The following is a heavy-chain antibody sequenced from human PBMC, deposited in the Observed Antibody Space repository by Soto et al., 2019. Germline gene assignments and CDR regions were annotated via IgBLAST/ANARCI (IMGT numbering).Heavy chain of an antibody. D-gene: IGHD4-17*01. CDR1: GGSISSYY. J-gene: IGHJ6*02. Sequence: PSETLSLTCTVSGGSISSYYWSWIRQPPGKGLEWIGYIYYSGSTNYNPPLKSRVTISVDTSKNQFPLKLSSVTAANTAVYYCARFMGPTVTDYYYYGMDVWGQGTTVTVSS. CDR3: ARFMGPTVTDYYYYGMDV. CDR2: IYYSGST. V-gene: IGHV4-59*12.